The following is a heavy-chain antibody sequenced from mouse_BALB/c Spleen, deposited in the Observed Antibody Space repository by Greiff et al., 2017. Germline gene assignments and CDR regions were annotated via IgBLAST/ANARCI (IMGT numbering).Heavy chain of an antibody. CDR2: INPSNGGT. CDR1: GYTFTSYY. V-gene: IGHV1S81*02. Sequence: QVQLQQSGAELVKPGASVKLSRKASGYTFTSYYMYWVKQRPGQGLEWIGEINPSNGGTNFNEKFKSKATLTVDKSSSTAYMQLSSLTSEDSAVYYCTTYYGNPSWFAYWGQGTLVTVSA. D-gene: IGHD2-10*01. J-gene: IGHJ3*01. CDR3: TTYYGNPSWFAY.